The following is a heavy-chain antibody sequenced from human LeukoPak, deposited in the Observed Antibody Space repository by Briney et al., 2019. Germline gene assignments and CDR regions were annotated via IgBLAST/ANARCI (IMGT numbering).Heavy chain of an antibody. Sequence: GGSLRLSCVASGLTFTTYWMHWVRQAPGKGLVWVSRINGGGSNSNYADSVKGRFTISRDNARNTLYLQMNGLRAEDTALYYCARTSPTSHFDFWGQGTLVTVSS. J-gene: IGHJ4*02. D-gene: IGHD3-16*01. CDR1: GLTFTTYW. CDR3: ARTSPTSHFDF. V-gene: IGHV3-74*01. CDR2: INGGGSNS.